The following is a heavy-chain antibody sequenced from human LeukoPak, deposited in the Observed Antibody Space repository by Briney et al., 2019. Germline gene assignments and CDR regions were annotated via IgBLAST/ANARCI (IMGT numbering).Heavy chain of an antibody. D-gene: IGHD6-13*01. CDR3: AREKQQLAHY. V-gene: IGHV3-30*04. Sequence: PGGSLRLSCAASGFTFSSYAMHWVRQAPGKGLEWVAVISYDGSNKYYADSVKGRFTISRDNSKDTLYLQMNSLRAEDTAVYYCAREKQQLAHYWGQGTLVTVSS. CDR2: ISYDGSNK. J-gene: IGHJ4*02. CDR1: GFTFSSYA.